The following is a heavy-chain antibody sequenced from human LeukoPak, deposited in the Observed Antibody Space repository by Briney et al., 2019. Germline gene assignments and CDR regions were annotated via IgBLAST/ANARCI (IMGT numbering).Heavy chain of an antibody. CDR3: ARGLRFLVV. D-gene: IGHD3-3*01. J-gene: IGHJ6*02. CDR1: GVSFSGYY. CDR2: INHSGST. Sequence: PSETLSLTCAVYGVSFSGYYWSWIRQPPGKGLEWIGEINHSGSTNYNPSLKSRVTISVDTSKNQFSLKLGSVTAADTAVYYCARGLRFLVVWGQGTTVTVSS. V-gene: IGHV4-34*01.